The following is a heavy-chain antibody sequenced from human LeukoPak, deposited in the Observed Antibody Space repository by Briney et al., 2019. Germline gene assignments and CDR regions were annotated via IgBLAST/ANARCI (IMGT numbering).Heavy chain of an antibody. V-gene: IGHV3-7*01. CDR3: ARDLVDYDFWSGPS. Sequence: GGSLRLSCAASGFTFDSYEMNWVRQAPGKGLEWVANIKQDGSEKYYVDSVKGRFTISRDNAKNSLYLQMNSLRAEDTAVYYCARDLVDYDFWSGPSWGQGTLVTVSS. CDR1: GFTFDSYE. CDR2: IKQDGSEK. D-gene: IGHD3-3*01. J-gene: IGHJ5*02.